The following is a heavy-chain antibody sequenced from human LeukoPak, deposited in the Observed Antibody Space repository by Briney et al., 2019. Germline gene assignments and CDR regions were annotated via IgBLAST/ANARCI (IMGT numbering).Heavy chain of an antibody. D-gene: IGHD4-17*01. V-gene: IGHV3-23*01. CDR1: VFTFSSYA. CDR2: ISGSGGST. J-gene: IGHJ5*02. CDR3: AKDGDYGDYGWFDP. Sequence: GGSLRLSCAASVFTFSSYAMRWVRQARGKGLEWVSAISGSGGSTYYANLVKGRFTMSRDNPKNMLYLQMNSLRDEDTAVYYCAKDGDYGDYGWFDPWGQGTLVTVSS.